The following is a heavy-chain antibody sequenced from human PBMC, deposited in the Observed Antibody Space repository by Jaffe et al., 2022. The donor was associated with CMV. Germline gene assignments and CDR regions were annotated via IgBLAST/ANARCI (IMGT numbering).Heavy chain of an antibody. V-gene: IGHV3-7*03. CDR2: IKQDGSEK. CDR1: GFTFSSYW. Sequence: EVQLVESGGGLVQPGGSLRLSCAASGFTFSSYWMSWVRQAPGKGLEWVANIKQDGSEKYYVDSVKGRFTISRDNAKNSLYLQMNSLRAEDTAVYYCARDRPLRFLEWPPRPDYYYYGMDVWGQGTTVTVSS. J-gene: IGHJ6*02. D-gene: IGHD3-3*01. CDR3: ARDRPLRFLEWPPRPDYYYYGMDV.